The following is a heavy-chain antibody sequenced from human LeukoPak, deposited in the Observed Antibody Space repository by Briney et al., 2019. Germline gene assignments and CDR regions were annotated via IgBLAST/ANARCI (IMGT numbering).Heavy chain of an antibody. Sequence: ASVKVSCKASGYIFTSYDINWVRQATGQGLEWMGWMNPNSGDTAFAQKFQGRITMTRSTSISTAYMELSSLTSEDTAVYYCARGLGTYDSSELTWPMISFWGQGTLVTVSS. V-gene: IGHV1-8*01. CDR3: ARGLGTYDSSELTWPMISF. CDR2: MNPNSGDT. D-gene: IGHD3-22*01. CDR1: GYIFTSYD. J-gene: IGHJ4*02.